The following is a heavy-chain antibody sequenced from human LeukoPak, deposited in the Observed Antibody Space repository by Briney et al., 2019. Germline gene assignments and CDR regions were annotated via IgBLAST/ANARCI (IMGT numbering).Heavy chain of an antibody. J-gene: IGHJ3*02. CDR3: ARRDYGDAFDI. CDR2: IYHSGST. Sequence: SETLSLTCAVSGYSISSGYYWGWIRQPPGKGLEWIGSIYHSGSTYYNPSLRSRVTISVDTSKNQFSLKLSSVTAADTAVYYCARRDYGDAFDIWGQGTMVTVSS. V-gene: IGHV4-38-2*01. CDR1: GYSISSGYY. D-gene: IGHD4-17*01.